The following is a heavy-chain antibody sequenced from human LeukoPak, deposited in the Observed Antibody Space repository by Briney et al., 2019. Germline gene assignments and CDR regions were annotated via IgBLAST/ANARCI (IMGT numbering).Heavy chain of an antibody. CDR2: ISPNSGGT. J-gene: IGHJ6*03. V-gene: IGHV1-2*02. CDR3: ARERYYYYYMDV. CDR1: GYTFTGYY. Sequence: ASVKASCKASGYTFTGYYMHWVRQAPGQGLEWMGWISPNSGGTNYAQKFQGRVTMTRNTSISTAYMELSSLRSEDTAVYYCARERYYYYYMDVWGKGTTVTVSS.